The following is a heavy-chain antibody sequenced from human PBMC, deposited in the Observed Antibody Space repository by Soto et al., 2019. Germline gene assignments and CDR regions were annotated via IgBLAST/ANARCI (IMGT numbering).Heavy chain of an antibody. V-gene: IGHV3-21*01. D-gene: IGHD3-22*01. CDR2: ISSSSSYI. J-gene: IGHJ3*02. Sequence: EVQLVESGGGLVTPGGALRLSCAASGLTFSSFSMNWVSQPPGKVLEWVSSISSSSSYIYYADSVKGPFTISRDNSKNSLYRTMKNLSAEDTSVYYCARDSLTMILVGPGTAPDAFDIWGQGTMDAVSS. CDR1: GLTFSSFS. CDR3: ARDSLTMILVGPGTAPDAFDI.